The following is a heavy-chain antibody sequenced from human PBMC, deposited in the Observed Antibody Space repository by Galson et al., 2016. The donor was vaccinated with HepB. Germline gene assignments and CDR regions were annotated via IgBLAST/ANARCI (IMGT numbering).Heavy chain of an antibody. CDR1: GYGLTDYW. D-gene: IGHD4-17*01. Sequence: QSGAEVKEPGESLRISCQGSGYGLTDYWITWVRQVPGKGLQWMGRIDPDDSYTNYSPSFQGHVTISVDKPINTAYLQWSTLKASDTAIYYCARALEYGSRNYDDYYAMDVWEPVTTVIV. V-gene: IGHV5-10-1*01. J-gene: IGHJ6*01. CDR3: ARALEYGSRNYDDYYAMDV. CDR2: IDPDDSYT.